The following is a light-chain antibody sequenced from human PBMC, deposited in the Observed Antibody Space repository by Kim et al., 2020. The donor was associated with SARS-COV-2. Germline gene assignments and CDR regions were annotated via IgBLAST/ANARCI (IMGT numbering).Light chain of an antibody. CDR1: QGIGTE. CDR2: DSS. Sequence: SVGDRVTITCRASQGIGTELGWFQQKPGSAPKRLIYDSSSVQSGVPLRFSGSGSGADFTLTINSLQSEDFATYYCLQYDDYPLTFGGGTKVDIK. J-gene: IGKJ4*02. CDR3: LQYDDYPLT. V-gene: IGKV1-17*01.